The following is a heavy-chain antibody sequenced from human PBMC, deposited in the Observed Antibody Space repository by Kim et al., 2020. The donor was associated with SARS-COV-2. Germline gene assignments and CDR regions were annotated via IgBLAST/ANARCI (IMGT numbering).Heavy chain of an antibody. CDR3: ASQKYSSSWQFDY. Sequence: YNPALKSRVTISVDTSKNPFSLKLSSVTAADTAVYYCASQKYSSSWQFDYWGQGTLVTVSS. J-gene: IGHJ4*02. D-gene: IGHD6-13*01. V-gene: IGHV4-61*07.